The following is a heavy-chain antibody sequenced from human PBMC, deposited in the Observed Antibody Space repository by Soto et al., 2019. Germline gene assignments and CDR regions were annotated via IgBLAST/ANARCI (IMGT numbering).Heavy chain of an antibody. V-gene: IGHV1-18*01. J-gene: IGHJ4*02. Sequence: QVQLVQSGAEVKKPGASVTVSCKASGYTFTNHGISWVRQAPGQGLEWLGWISGHNGNTKYAQRLQGRVTMTTDTSTSTAYMELRSLKSDDTAVYYCARDLYPLAYDFDYWGPGTLVTVSS. CDR2: ISGHNGNT. CDR3: ARDLYPLAYDFDY. D-gene: IGHD4-17*01. CDR1: GYTFTNHG.